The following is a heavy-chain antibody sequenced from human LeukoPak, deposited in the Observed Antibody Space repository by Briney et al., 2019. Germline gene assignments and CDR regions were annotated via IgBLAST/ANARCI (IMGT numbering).Heavy chain of an antibody. J-gene: IGHJ4*02. V-gene: IGHV1-18*01. D-gene: IGHD2-15*01. CDR1: GYTFTNYG. CDR2: ISAYDGNA. CDR3: ARDCRSCSDNMYSFDY. Sequence: ASVTVSFTSSGYTFTNYGSSWVRQAPGQGREWMAWISAYDGNANYAQKLQGRVTMTTDTSTRTAYMELRSLRSDDTAMYYCARDCRSCSDNMYSFDYWGQGTLVTVSS.